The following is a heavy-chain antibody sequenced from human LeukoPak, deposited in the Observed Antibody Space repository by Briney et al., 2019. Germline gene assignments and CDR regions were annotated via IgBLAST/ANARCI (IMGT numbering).Heavy chain of an antibody. D-gene: IGHD6-13*01. Sequence: PGGSLRLSCAASGFTFTTYGLHWVRQAPGKGLEGVAAIASNGGSEYYADSVKGRFTISRDNSKNTLFLQMNSLRPDDTAVYYCAKRGHYSINWYHYFDYWGQGTLVTVSS. CDR3: AKRGHYSINWYHYFDY. CDR1: GFTFTTYG. CDR2: IASNGGSE. J-gene: IGHJ4*02. V-gene: IGHV3-30*18.